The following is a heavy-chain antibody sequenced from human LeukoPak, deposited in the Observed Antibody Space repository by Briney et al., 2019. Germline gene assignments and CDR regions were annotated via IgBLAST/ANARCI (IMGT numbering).Heavy chain of an antibody. J-gene: IGHJ6*04. Sequence: GGSLRLSCAASGFTFSSYWMHWVRQAPGKGLVWVSRINSDGSSTSYADSVKGRFTISRDNAKNTLYLQMNSLRAEDMAVYYCARGIWFGELFGSYGMDVWGKGTTVTVSS. CDR2: INSDGSST. D-gene: IGHD3-10*01. CDR1: GFTFSSYW. CDR3: ARGIWFGELFGSYGMDV. V-gene: IGHV3-74*01.